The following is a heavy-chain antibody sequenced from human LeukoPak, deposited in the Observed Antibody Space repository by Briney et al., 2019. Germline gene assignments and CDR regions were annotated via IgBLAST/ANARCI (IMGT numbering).Heavy chain of an antibody. CDR3: ARDCPYGVYALCMDV. CDR1: GFTFSSYA. D-gene: IGHD4-17*01. CDR2: ISYDGSNK. V-gene: IGHV3-30*04. Sequence: GRSPRLSCAASGFTFSSYAMHLVRQAPGRGLEWVAVISYDGSNKYYADSVKGRFTISRDNSKNTLYLQMNSLRAEDTAVYYCARDCPYGVYALCMDVWGKGTTVTVSS. J-gene: IGHJ6*04.